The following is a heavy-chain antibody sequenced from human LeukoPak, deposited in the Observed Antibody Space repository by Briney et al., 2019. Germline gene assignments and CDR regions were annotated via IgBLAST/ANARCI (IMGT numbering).Heavy chain of an antibody. J-gene: IGHJ4*02. CDR1: GFTFSTYS. CDR2: IYSSSYT. Sequence: GGSLRLSCAASGFTFSTYSMNWVRQAPGKGLEWVSSIYSSSYTYYAGSVKGRFTISRDNAKKSLYLQMNSLRAEDTAVYYCAGDLGGGDCWGQGTLVTVSS. D-gene: IGHD3-16*01. V-gene: IGHV3-21*01. CDR3: AGDLGGGDC.